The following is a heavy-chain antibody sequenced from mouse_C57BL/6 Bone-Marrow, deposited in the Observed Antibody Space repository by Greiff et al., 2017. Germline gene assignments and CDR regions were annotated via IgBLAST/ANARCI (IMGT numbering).Heavy chain of an antibody. Sequence: QVQLQQPGAELVKPGASVKMSCKASGYTFTSYWITWVKQRPGQGLEWIGDIYPGSGSTNYNEKFKSKATLTVDTSSSTAYMQLSSLTSEDSAVYYCARCPLYYGSSYNYFDYGGQGTTLTVSS. V-gene: IGHV1-55*01. CDR2: IYPGSGST. J-gene: IGHJ2*01. CDR1: GYTFTSYW. D-gene: IGHD1-1*01. CDR3: ARCPLYYGSSYNYFDY.